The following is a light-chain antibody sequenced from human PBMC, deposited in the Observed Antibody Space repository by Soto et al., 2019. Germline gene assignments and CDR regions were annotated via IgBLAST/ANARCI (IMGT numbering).Light chain of an antibody. CDR2: DAS. J-gene: IGKJ5*01. V-gene: IGKV3-20*01. CDR1: QSVRSER. Sequence: VETQTPDERSLCPGGRSPLSWRAIQSVRSERLAWYQQKRGQAPTLLIFDASSRASGTPERFSGSGSGTDFPLTISSLEAKDFAVYFCPDYDSLTPLTFGRGTRLEIK. CDR3: PDYDSLTPLT.